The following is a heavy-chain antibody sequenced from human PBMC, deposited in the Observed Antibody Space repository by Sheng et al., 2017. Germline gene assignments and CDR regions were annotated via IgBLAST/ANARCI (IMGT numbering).Heavy chain of an antibody. D-gene: IGHD2-2*01. CDR2: ISGNAVST. J-gene: IGHJ4*02. CDR1: GFTFGDYD. CDR3: AKTRDTSLNFDW. V-gene: IGHV3-23*04. Sequence: EVQLVESGGDLVQPGGTLRLSCTGSGFTFGDYDMGWVRQAPGRGLEWVSAISGNAVSTFYADSVRGRFTISRDNSKRTVYLQMRSLRADDTAMYFCAKTRDTSLNFDWWGQGTLVTVS.